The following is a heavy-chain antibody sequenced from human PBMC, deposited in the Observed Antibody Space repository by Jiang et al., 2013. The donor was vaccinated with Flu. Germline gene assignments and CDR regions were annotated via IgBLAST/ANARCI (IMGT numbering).Heavy chain of an antibody. CDR2: IIPLLDIA. CDR1: GGSFGGYG. J-gene: IGHJ4*02. D-gene: IGHD1-20*01. V-gene: IGHV1-69*04. Sequence: SGAEVKKPGSSVKVSCKASGGSFGGYGINWVRQAPGQGLEWMGRIIPLLDIANYAHQLQGRVTMTRDTSTATAYMELRSLRSDDTAVYYCARGPNNWNDYFDYWGQGTLVTVSS. CDR3: ARGPNNWNDYFDY.